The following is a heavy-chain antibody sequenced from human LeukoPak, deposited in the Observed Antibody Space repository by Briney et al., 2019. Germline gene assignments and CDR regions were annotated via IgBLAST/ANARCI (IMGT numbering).Heavy chain of an antibody. V-gene: IGHV5-51*01. Sequence: GESLKISCKGSGYSFTSYWIGWVRQMPGKGLAWRGIIYPGDSDTRYSPSFQGQVTISADKSISTAYLQWSSLKASDTAMYYCARQARDYVWGSYRYTPYFDYWGQGTLVTVSS. CDR3: ARQARDYVWGSYRYTPYFDY. J-gene: IGHJ4*02. CDR1: GYSFTSYW. D-gene: IGHD3-16*02. CDR2: IYPGDSDT.